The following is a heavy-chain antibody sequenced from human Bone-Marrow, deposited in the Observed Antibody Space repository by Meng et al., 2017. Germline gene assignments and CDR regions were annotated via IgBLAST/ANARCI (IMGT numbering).Heavy chain of an antibody. V-gene: IGHV1-69*06. D-gene: IGHD5-18*01. CDR3: ARGGYSYGLVGIFDY. J-gene: IGHJ4*02. Sequence: QLVQIGAEVKKPGSSGKVSCKASGGTFSSYAISWVRQAPGQGLEWMGGIIPIFGTANYAQKFQGRVTITADKSTSTAYMELSSLRSEDTAVYYCARGGYSYGLVGIFDYWGQGTLVTVSS. CDR2: IIPIFGTA. CDR1: GGTFSSYA.